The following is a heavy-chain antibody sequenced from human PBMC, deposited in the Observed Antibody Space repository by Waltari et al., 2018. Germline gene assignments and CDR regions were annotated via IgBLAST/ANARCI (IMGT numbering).Heavy chain of an antibody. Sequence: QVQLQESGPGLVKPSETLSLTCTVSGGSLSSYYWSWIRQPPGQGLEWIGYIYYSGSTNYNPSLKSRVTISVDTSKNQFSLKLSSVTAADTAVYYCARDGRGEQDWETDDAFDIWGQGTMVTVSS. D-gene: IGHD3-16*01. J-gene: IGHJ3*02. CDR2: IYYSGST. V-gene: IGHV4-59*01. CDR1: GGSLSSYY. CDR3: ARDGRGEQDWETDDAFDI.